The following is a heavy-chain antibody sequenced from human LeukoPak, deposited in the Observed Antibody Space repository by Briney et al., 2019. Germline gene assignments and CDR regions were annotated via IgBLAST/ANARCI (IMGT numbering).Heavy chain of an antibody. CDR1: GFTFSTYP. D-gene: IGHD6-25*01. V-gene: IGHV3-30*04. CDR3: ARDRHVAAAGYYFDY. CDR2: IADDGKDK. J-gene: IGHJ4*02. Sequence: GRSLRLSCTASGFTFSTYPIHWVRQAPGKGLEWVAVIADDGKDKHYVESVKGRFTISRDNSKNTLYLQMNSLRVEDTAVYYCARDRHVAAAGYYFDYWGQGTLVTVSS.